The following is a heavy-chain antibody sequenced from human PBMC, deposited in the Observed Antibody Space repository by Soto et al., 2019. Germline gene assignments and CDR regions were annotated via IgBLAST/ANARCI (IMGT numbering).Heavy chain of an antibody. J-gene: IGHJ4*02. CDR2: MNPNSGNT. CDR3: ASGSTMLLNGLFDY. Sequence: ASVKVSCKASGYTFTSYDINWVRQATGQGLEWMGWMNPNSGNTGYAQKFQGRVTMTRNTSISTAYMELSSLRSEDTAVYYCASGSTMLLNGLFDYWGQGTLVTVSS. D-gene: IGHD3-10*02. V-gene: IGHV1-8*01. CDR1: GYTFTSYD.